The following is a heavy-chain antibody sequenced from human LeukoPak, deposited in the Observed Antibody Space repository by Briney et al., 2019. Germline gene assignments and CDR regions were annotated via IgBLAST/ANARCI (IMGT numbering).Heavy chain of an antibody. J-gene: IGHJ5*02. CDR3: ARDLGNYHHSSGSWEDWFDP. CDR1: GGTFSSYA. Sequence: SSVKVSYKASGGTFSSYAISWVRQAPGQGLEWMEGIMPIFGTANYAQKFQGRVTITADESTSTAYMELSSLRSEDTAVYYCARDLGNYHHSSGSWEDWFDPWGQGTLVTVSS. D-gene: IGHD3-22*01. V-gene: IGHV1-69*13. CDR2: IMPIFGTA.